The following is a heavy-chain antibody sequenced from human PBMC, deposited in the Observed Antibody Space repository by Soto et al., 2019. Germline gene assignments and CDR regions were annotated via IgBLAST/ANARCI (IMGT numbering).Heavy chain of an antibody. CDR2: IYHSGST. V-gene: IGHV4-30-2*02. Sequence: PSETLSLTCAVSGVSISSGGYSGSWIRQPPGKGLEWIGYIYHSGSTYYNPSLKSRVTISVDTSKNQFSLKLSSVTAADTAVYYCARQDIVATLDAFDIWGQGTMVTVSS. D-gene: IGHD5-12*01. CDR1: GVSISSGGYS. J-gene: IGHJ3*02. CDR3: ARQDIVATLDAFDI.